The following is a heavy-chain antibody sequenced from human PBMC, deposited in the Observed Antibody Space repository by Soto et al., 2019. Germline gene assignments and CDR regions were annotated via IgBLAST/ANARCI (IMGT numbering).Heavy chain of an antibody. V-gene: IGHV3-23*01. J-gene: IGHJ3*02. D-gene: IGHD2-8*02. Sequence: WGALIISCAVSGFIGSIDYMSWVRQAPGKGLEWVSTILVGGSTHYEDSVKGRFTISRDTSKNTVYLQMNSLTAGDTAVYYCAKATATGGGAFEIYGQGTMVT. CDR1: GFIGSIDY. CDR2: ILVGGST. CDR3: AKATATGGGAFEI.